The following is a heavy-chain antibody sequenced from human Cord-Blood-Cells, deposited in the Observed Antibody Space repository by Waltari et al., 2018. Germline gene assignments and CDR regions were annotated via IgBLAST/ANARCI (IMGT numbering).Heavy chain of an antibody. Sequence: QLQLQESGPELVTPSETLSLTCTVLVGSITSSSYYWGWLRQPPGKGLEWIGSIYYSGSTYYNPSLKSRVTISVDTSKNQFSLKLSSVTAADTAVYYCARRGFVVVPAAIDYWGQGTLVTVSS. D-gene: IGHD2-2*01. CDR3: ARRGFVVVPAAIDY. J-gene: IGHJ4*02. CDR2: IYYSGST. CDR1: VGSITSSSYY. V-gene: IGHV4-39*01.